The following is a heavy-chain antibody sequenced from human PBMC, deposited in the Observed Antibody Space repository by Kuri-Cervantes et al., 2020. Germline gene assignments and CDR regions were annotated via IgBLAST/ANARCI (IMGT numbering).Heavy chain of an antibody. Sequence: ASVKVSCKASGYTFTSYDINWVLQATGQGLEWMGWMNPNSGNTGYAQKFQGRVTMTRNTSISTAYMELSSLRSEDTAVYYCAREGQLTTSYYYYYMDVWGKGTTVTVSS. CDR2: MNPNSGNT. CDR3: AREGQLTTSYYYYYMDV. V-gene: IGHV1-8*01. J-gene: IGHJ6*03. CDR1: GYTFTSYD. D-gene: IGHD3-22*01.